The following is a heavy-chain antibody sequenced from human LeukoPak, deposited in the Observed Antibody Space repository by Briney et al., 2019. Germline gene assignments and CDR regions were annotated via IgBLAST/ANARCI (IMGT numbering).Heavy chain of an antibody. D-gene: IGHD3-3*01. V-gene: IGHV1-2*02. CDR2: INPNSGGT. CDR1: GYTFTGYY. CDR3: ARDITPEGQDSITIFAPFPAFDI. J-gene: IGHJ3*02. Sequence: GASVKVSCKASGYTFTGYYMHWVRQAPGQGLEWMGWINPNSGGTNYAQKFQGRVTMTRGTSTSTVYMELSSLRSEDTAVYYCARDITPEGQDSITIFAPFPAFDIWGQGTMVTVSS.